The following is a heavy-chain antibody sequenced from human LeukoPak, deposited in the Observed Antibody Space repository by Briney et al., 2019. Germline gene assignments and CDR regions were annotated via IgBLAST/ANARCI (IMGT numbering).Heavy chain of an antibody. CDR1: GLTLSSHD. D-gene: IGHD2-2*01. CDR3: ARGYSTSWFFDY. CDR2: MNPNSGNT. V-gene: IGHV1-8*01. Sequence: GASVKVSCRASGLTLSSHDINWVRQATGQGLEWMGWMNPNSGNTGYAQKFQDRVTMTRNTSIMTAYMELSSLRSEDTAVYYCARGYSTSWFFDYWGQGTLATVSS. J-gene: IGHJ4*02.